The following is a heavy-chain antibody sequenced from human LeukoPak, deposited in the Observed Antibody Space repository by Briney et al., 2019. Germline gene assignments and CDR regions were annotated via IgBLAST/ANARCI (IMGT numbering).Heavy chain of an antibody. Sequence: PSETLSLTCTVSGGSISSYYWSWIRQPPGKGLEWIGYIYYSGTTNYNPSLKSRVTISVDTSKNQFSLKLSSVTAADTAVYYCARGVYITAAQYGYWGQGTLVTVSS. J-gene: IGHJ4*02. D-gene: IGHD6-13*01. CDR3: ARGVYITAAQYGY. CDR1: GGSISSYY. V-gene: IGHV4-59*01. CDR2: IYYSGTT.